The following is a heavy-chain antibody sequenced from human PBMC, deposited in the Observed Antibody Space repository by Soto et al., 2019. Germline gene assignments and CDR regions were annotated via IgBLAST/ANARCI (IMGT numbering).Heavy chain of an antibody. Sequence: GGSLRLSCAASGFTFSSYAMSWVRQAPGKGLEWVSAISGSGGSTYYADSVKGRFTISRDNSKNTLYLQMNSLRAEDTAVYYCANSKQLVPTYYWGQGTLVTVSS. CDR3: ANSKQLVPTYY. CDR2: ISGSGGST. D-gene: IGHD6-6*01. CDR1: GFTFSSYA. V-gene: IGHV3-23*01. J-gene: IGHJ4*02.